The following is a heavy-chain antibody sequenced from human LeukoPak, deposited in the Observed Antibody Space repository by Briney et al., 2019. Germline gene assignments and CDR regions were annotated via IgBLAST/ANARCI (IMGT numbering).Heavy chain of an antibody. V-gene: IGHV1-8*01. CDR1: GYTFTSYD. CDR2: MNPNSGNT. CDR3: ARGRYYGSGSYLSLDY. Sequence: ASVKVSCKASGYTFTSYDINWVRQATGQGLEWMGWMNPNSGNTGYAQKFQGRVTMTRNTSISTAYMELSSLRSEDTAVYYCARGRYYGSGSYLSLDYWGQGTVVTVSS. D-gene: IGHD3-10*01. J-gene: IGHJ4*02.